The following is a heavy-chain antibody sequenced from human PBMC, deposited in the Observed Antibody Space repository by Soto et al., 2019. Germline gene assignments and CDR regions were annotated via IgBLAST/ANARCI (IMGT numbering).Heavy chain of an antibody. D-gene: IGHD6-19*01. CDR1: GFIFTSYS. CDR2: ISSGSDSI. CDR3: ARDSSDDRFVQYFQH. V-gene: IGHV3-21*01. Sequence: XESLSLSCVASGFIFTSYSMVWVRLAPGKGLEWVASISSGSDSIFYADSVKGRFTVSRDNAKNSLFLQMNNLGAEDTAVYFCARDSSDDRFVQYFQHWGQGTQVTVSS. J-gene: IGHJ1*01.